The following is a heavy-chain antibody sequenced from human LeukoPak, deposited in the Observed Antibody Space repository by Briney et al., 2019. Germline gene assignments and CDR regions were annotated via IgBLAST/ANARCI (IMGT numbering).Heavy chain of an antibody. CDR3: ARADGDYGSLDI. CDR1: GYTFTSYA. J-gene: IGHJ3*02. D-gene: IGHD4-17*01. V-gene: IGHV1-3*01. Sequence: GASVKVSCKASGYTFTSYAMHWVRQAPGQRLEWMGWINAGNGNTKYSQKFQGRVTMTRDTSTSTVYMELSSLRSEDTAVYYCARADGDYGSLDIWGQGTMVTVS. CDR2: INAGNGNT.